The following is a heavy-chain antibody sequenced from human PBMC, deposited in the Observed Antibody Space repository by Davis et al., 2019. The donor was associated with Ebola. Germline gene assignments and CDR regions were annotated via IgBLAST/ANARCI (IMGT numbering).Heavy chain of an antibody. J-gene: IGHJ6*02. D-gene: IGHD2-15*01. CDR1: GFTFSSYA. Sequence: PGGSLRLSCAASGFTFSSYAMHWVRQAPGKGLEWVAVISYDGSNKYYADSVKGRFTISRDNSKNTLYLQMNSLRAEDTAVYYCAKQEDWVAGMDVWGQGTTVTVSS. CDR3: AKQEDWVAGMDV. CDR2: ISYDGSNK. V-gene: IGHV3-30-3*02.